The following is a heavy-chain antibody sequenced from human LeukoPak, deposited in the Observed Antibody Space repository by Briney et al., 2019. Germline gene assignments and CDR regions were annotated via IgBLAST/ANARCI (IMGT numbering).Heavy chain of an antibody. CDR2: IYSDGST. D-gene: IGHD1-26*01. CDR1: GFTVSRNY. CDR3: ARDLREHGVFDI. V-gene: IGHV3-53*01. J-gene: IGHJ3*02. Sequence: GGSLRLSCAASGFTVSRNYMTWVRQAPGKGLEWVSEIYSDGSTYYAASVKGRFSISRDNSKNTVYLQMNSLRVDDTAVYYCARDLREHGVFDIWGQGTMVTVSS.